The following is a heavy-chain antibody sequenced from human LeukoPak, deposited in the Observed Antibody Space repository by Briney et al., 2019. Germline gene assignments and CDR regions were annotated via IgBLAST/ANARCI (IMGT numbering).Heavy chain of an antibody. D-gene: IGHD1-26*01. Sequence: GGSLRLSCTASGFTFGDYAMSWFRQAPGKGLEWVGFIRSKAYGGTTEYAASVKGRFTISRDDSKSIAYLQMNSLKTEDTAVYYCTRDDSGSYRPEAFDIWGQGTMVTVS. CDR2: IRSKAYGGTT. CDR1: GFTFGDYA. CDR3: TRDDSGSYRPEAFDI. V-gene: IGHV3-49*03. J-gene: IGHJ3*02.